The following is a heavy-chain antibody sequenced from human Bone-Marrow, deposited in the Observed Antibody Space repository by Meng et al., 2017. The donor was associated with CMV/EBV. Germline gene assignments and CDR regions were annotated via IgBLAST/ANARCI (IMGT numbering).Heavy chain of an antibody. J-gene: IGHJ3*02. CDR1: GESFSDYC. D-gene: IGHD1-14*01. Sequence: SETLSLTCAVYGESFSDYCWTWIRQPPGKGLEWIGEINHGGSTNYNPSLKSRVTTSVDTSKNQFSLKLTSVTAADTAVYYCAREAVSGWSAFDIWGQGTMVTVSS. V-gene: IGHV4-34*01. CDR2: INHGGST. CDR3: AREAVSGWSAFDI.